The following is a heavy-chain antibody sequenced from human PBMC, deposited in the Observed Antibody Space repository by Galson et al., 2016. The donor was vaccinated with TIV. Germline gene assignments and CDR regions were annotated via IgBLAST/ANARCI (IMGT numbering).Heavy chain of an antibody. D-gene: IGHD2-15*01. CDR2: MSGSGSVR. V-gene: IGHV3-48*03. CDR1: GFTFSSSE. CDR3: ARLGMVDSTLVIDY. J-gene: IGHJ4*02. Sequence: SLRLSCAASGFTFSSSEMIWVRQAPGKGLEWVSYMSGSGSVRYYADSVRGRFTISRDSAQNSLYLQMTSLRVEDTALYYCARLGMVDSTLVIDYWGQGTLVTVSS.